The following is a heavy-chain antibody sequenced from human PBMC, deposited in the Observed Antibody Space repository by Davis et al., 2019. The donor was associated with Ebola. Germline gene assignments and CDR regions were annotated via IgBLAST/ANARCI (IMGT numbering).Heavy chain of an antibody. V-gene: IGHV4-59*01. CDR2: IFYSGTT. Sequence: MPSETLSLTCTVSGDSISSYYWSWIRQPPGKGLEWIGYIFYSGTTSYNPSLKSRVSISVDTSKNQFSLRLRSVTAADTAVYYCATFVLGYCSGGSCYNYFDDWGQGTLVTVSS. CDR3: ATFVLGYCSGGSCYNYFDD. J-gene: IGHJ4*02. CDR1: GDSISSYY. D-gene: IGHD2-15*01.